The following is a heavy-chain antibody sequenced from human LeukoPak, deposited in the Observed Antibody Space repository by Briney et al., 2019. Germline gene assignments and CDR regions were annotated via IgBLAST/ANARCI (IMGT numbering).Heavy chain of an antibody. CDR2: ISTWGEFP. V-gene: IGHV3-23*01. D-gene: IGHD2-15*01. CDR3: AGCSGGGCYAREEYGVDV. J-gene: IGHJ6*01. Sequence: PGGSLRLSCGTSGLPFSSYAMNWVPQAPGRGLECDPSISTWGEFPYDAASEKGRVHVYRDNSKHTLYLQMNSLRHGGTAVYYRAGCSGGGCYAREEYGVDVWGQEAKLTLSS. CDR1: GLPFSSYA.